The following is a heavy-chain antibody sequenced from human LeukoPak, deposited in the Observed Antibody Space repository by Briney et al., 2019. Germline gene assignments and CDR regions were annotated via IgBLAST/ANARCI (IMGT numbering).Heavy chain of an antibody. V-gene: IGHV1-18*01. Sequence: ASVKVSCKASGYTFTSYGISWVRQAPGQGLEWMGWISAYNGNTNYAQKLQGRVTMTTDTSTSTAYMELRSLRSDDTAVYYCARDGAYSSSWYPPNYYYGMDVWGQGTTVTVSS. D-gene: IGHD6-13*01. J-gene: IGHJ6*02. CDR3: ARDGAYSSSWYPPNYYYGMDV. CDR2: ISAYNGNT. CDR1: GYTFTSYG.